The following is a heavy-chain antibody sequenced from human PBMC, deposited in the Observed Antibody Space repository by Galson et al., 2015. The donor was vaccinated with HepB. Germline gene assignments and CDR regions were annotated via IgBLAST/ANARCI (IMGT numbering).Heavy chain of an antibody. CDR3: ARGVRYRFGELAALLDY. J-gene: IGHJ4*02. CDR2: INHSGST. CDR1: GGSFSGYY. D-gene: IGHD3-10*01. Sequence: LSLTCAVYGGSFSGYYWSWIRQPPGKGLEWIGEINHSGSTNYNPSLKSRVTISVDTSKNQFSLKLSSVTAADTAVYYCARGVRYRFGELAALLDYWGQGTLVTVSS. V-gene: IGHV4-34*01.